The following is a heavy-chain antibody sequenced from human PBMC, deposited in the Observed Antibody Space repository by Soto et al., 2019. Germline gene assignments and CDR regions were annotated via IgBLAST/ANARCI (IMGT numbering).Heavy chain of an antibody. D-gene: IGHD1-26*01. CDR2: ISYDGSNK. Sequence: PGGSLRLSCAASGFTFSSYAMHWVRQAPGKGLEWVAVISYDGSNKYYADSVKGRFTISRDNSKNTLYLQMNSLRAEDTAVYYCARNPVWYSGRYFDYWGQGTLVTVSS. CDR3: ARNPVWYSGRYFDY. J-gene: IGHJ4*02. CDR1: GFTFSSYA. V-gene: IGHV3-30-3*01.